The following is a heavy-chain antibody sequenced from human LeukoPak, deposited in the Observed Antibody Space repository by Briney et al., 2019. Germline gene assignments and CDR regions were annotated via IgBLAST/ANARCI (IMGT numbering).Heavy chain of an antibody. CDR1: GYTFTGYY. CDR2: INPNSGGT. J-gene: IGHJ4*02. D-gene: IGHD3-22*01. CDR3: ARPSGRYYYDSSGYFDFDY. Sequence: ASVKVSCKASGYTFTGYYMHWVRQAPGHGLEWMGWINPNSGGTNYAQKFQGRVTMTRDTSISTAYMELSRLRSDDTAVYYCARPSGRYYYDSSGYFDFDYWGQGTLVTVSS. V-gene: IGHV1-2*02.